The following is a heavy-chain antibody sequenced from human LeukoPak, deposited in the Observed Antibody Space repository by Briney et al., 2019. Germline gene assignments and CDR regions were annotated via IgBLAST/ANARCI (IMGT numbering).Heavy chain of an antibody. V-gene: IGHV4-34*01. J-gene: IGHJ4*02. Sequence: SETLSLTCADYGGSFSGYYWSWIRQPPGKGLEWIGEINHSGSANHNPSLKSRVTISMDTSKNQFSLKLSSVTAADTAVYYCARGVYYGSGTYNWGQGTLVTVSS. D-gene: IGHD3-10*01. CDR2: INHSGSA. CDR1: GGSFSGYY. CDR3: ARGVYYGSGTYN.